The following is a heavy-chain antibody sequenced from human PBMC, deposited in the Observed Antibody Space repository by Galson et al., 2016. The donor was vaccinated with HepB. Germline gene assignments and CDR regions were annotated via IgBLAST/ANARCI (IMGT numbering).Heavy chain of an antibody. V-gene: IGHV1-18*04. J-gene: IGHJ5*02. D-gene: IGHD3-22*01. CDR2: ISAYNGNT. CDR1: GYSFTTYG. CDR3: ARGTDYYDSSLYYKWFDP. Sequence: SVKVSCKASGYSFTTYGITWVRQAPGQGPEWMGWISAYNGNTNYAQKLQGRPTMTTDTSTRTAYMELRSLRADDTAVYYCARGTDYYDSSLYYKWFDPWGQGTLVTFSS.